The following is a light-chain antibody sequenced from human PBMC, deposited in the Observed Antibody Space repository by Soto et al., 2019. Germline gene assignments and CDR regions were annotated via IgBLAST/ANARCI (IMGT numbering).Light chain of an antibody. CDR2: GVT. Sequence: QSVLSQPASVSGYPGQSFTISCTGTGSDIGAYNYVCWYQQHQGKGHILIIYGVTHRPSGVSTRFSASTSAYTASLTIPGLHAEDEADYYCSSFTTSYFDVCGPGTKVTV. CDR3: SSFTTSYFDV. J-gene: IGLJ1*01. V-gene: IGLV2-14*01. CDR1: GSDIGAYNY.